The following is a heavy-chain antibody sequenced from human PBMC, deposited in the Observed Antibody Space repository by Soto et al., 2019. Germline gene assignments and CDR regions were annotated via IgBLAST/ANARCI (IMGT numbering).Heavy chain of an antibody. D-gene: IGHD3-3*01. CDR1: GFTFSDYY. J-gene: IGHJ6*02. CDR2: ISSSGSTI. CDR3: ASGGAYDFWSGLHRDV. Sequence: PGGSLSLSCAASGFTFSDYYMSWIRQAPGKGLEWVSYISSSGSTIYYADSVKGRFTISRDNAKNSLYLQMNSLRAEDTAVYYCASGGAYDFWSGLHRDVWGQGTTVTVSS. V-gene: IGHV3-11*01.